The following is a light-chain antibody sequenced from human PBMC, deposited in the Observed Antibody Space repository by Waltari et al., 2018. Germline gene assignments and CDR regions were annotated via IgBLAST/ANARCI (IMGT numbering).Light chain of an antibody. CDR1: QGVSSSY. V-gene: IGKV3-20*01. CDR3: QQYGSLPKT. CDR2: GAS. Sequence: WRASQGVSSSYLAWYQQKLGQAPRLLIYGASSRATGIPDRFSGSGSVTDFTLTISRLEPEDFAVYYCQQYGSLPKTFGQGTKVEIK. J-gene: IGKJ1*01.